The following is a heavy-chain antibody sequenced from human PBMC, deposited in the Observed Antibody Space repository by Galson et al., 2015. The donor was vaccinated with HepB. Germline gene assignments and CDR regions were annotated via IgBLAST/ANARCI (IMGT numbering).Heavy chain of an antibody. CDR1: GGSISSSNW. CDR2: IYHSGST. CDR3: ASVPGDTAFSDY. D-gene: IGHD1-26*01. Sequence: ETLSLTCAVSGGSISSSNWWSWVRQPPGKGLEWIGEIYHSGSTNYNPSLKSRVTISVDKSKNQFSLKLSSVTAADTAVYYCASVPGDTAFSDYWGQGTLVTVSS. V-gene: IGHV4-4*02. J-gene: IGHJ4*02.